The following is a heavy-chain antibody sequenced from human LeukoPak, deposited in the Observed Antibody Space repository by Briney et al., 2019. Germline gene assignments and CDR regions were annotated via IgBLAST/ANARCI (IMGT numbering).Heavy chain of an antibody. J-gene: IGHJ4*02. Sequence: GASVKVSCXASGGTFSSYAISWVRLAPGQGLEWMGGIIPIFGTANYAQKFQGRVTITADESTSTAYMELSSLRSEDTAVYYCARDRQPTLGYCSGGSCYSPYYFDYWGQGTLVTVSS. D-gene: IGHD2-15*01. CDR1: GGTFSSYA. CDR3: ARDRQPTLGYCSGGSCYSPYYFDY. V-gene: IGHV1-69*13. CDR2: IIPIFGTA.